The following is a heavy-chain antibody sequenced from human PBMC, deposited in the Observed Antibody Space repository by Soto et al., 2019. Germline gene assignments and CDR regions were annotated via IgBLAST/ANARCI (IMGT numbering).Heavy chain of an antibody. CDR3: AREEYSYGLGYYFDH. J-gene: IGHJ4*02. CDR1: GGSISSGSYY. D-gene: IGHD5-18*01. V-gene: IGHV4-61*01. CDR2: LYYSGST. Sequence: SETLSLTCTVSGGSISSGSYYWSWIRQPPGKGLEWIGYLYYSGSTNYNPSLKSRVTISVDTSKNQFSLKLSSVTAADTAVYYCAREEYSYGLGYYFDHWGQGTLITVSS.